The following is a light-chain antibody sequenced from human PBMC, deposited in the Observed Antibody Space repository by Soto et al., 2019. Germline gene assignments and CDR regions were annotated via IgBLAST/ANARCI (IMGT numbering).Light chain of an antibody. Sequence: QSVLTQPPSASGTPGQRVTISCSGSSSNIGSHTVNWYQQLPGTAPKLLIYSNNQRPSGVPDRFSGSKSGTSASLAISVLQSEDEADYYCPAWDNSLNRLVFGGWTKLTVL. CDR1: SSNIGSHT. J-gene: IGLJ2*01. CDR2: SNN. CDR3: PAWDNSLNRLV. V-gene: IGLV1-44*01.